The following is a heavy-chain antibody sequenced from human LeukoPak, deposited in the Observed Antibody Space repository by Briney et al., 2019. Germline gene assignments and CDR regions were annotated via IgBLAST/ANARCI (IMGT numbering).Heavy chain of an antibody. Sequence: SETLSLTCAVYGGSFSGYFWSWIRQPPGKGLEWIGEINHSGSTNYNPSLKSRVTISVDTSKNLFSLKLSSVTAADTAVYYCAKTGYGGNPFDSWGQGTQVTVSS. CDR3: AKTGYGGNPFDS. CDR2: INHSGST. J-gene: IGHJ4*02. V-gene: IGHV4-34*01. CDR1: GGSFSGYF. D-gene: IGHD4-23*01.